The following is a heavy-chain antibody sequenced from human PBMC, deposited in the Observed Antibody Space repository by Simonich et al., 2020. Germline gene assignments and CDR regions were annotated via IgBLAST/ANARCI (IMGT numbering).Heavy chain of an antibody. CDR2: ISGKGGRT. V-gene: IGHV3-23*01. D-gene: IGHD1-26*01. Sequence: EVQLLESGGGLVQPGGSLRLSCAASGFTFSRYAMSWVRQAPGNGLEWVSAISGKGGRTYYTDPVKGLFTISRDNSKNTLYLQMNSLRAEDTAVYYCAKDSSLVGATDWFDPWGQGTLVTVSS. J-gene: IGHJ5*02. CDR1: GFTFSRYA. CDR3: AKDSSLVGATDWFDP.